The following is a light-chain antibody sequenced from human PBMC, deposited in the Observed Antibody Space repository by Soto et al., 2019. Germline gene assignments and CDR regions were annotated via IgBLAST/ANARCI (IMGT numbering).Light chain of an antibody. J-gene: IGKJ1*01. CDR3: QQYNSYST. V-gene: IGKV3D-15*01. Sequence: IVLKPSPATVSSFPGHRVSLSCRASQYINTRLAWYQHRPGQAPRLLIYQTSIRAAGIPARFSASGSGTDFTLTISSLQPDDFATYYCQQYNSYSTFGQGTKVDIK. CDR2: QTS. CDR1: QYINTR.